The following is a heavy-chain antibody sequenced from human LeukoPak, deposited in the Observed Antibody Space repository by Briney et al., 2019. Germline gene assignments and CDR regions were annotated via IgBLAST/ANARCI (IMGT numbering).Heavy chain of an antibody. J-gene: IGHJ4*02. Sequence: PSETLSLTCTVSGYSISSGYYWGWIRQPPGKGLEWIGYIYYSGSTNYNPSLKSRVTISVDTSKNQFSLKLSSVTAADTAVYYCARESGYSYGYGIDYWGQGTLVTVSS. CDR1: GYSISSGYY. CDR3: ARESGYSYGYGIDY. D-gene: IGHD5-18*01. CDR2: IYYSGST. V-gene: IGHV4-61*01.